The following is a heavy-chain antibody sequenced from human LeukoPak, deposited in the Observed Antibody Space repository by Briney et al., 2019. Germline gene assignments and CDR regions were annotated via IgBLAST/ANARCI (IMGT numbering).Heavy chain of an antibody. J-gene: IGHJ6*03. Sequence: PGGSLRLSCAASGFTFRSYGMHWVRQAPGKGLEWVTFIRYGGSNKYYTDSVKGRFTISRDNSKNTLYLQVNSLRTEDTAVYYCAKDSYYYYIDVWGKGTTVTVSS. V-gene: IGHV3-30*02. CDR3: AKDSYYYYIDV. CDR1: GFTFRSYG. CDR2: IRYGGSNK.